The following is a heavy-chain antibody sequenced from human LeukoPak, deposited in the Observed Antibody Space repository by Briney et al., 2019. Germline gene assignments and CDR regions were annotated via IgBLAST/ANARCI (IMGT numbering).Heavy chain of an antibody. Sequence: GGSLRLSCAASGFTVSSNYMSWVRQAPGKGLEWVSVIYSGGSTYYADSVKGRFTISRDNSKNTLYLQMNSLRAEDTAVYYCARDHDYGDYQFDYWGQGTLVTVSP. CDR3: ARDHDYGDYQFDY. CDR2: IYSGGST. J-gene: IGHJ4*02. CDR1: GFTVSSNY. V-gene: IGHV3-53*01. D-gene: IGHD4-17*01.